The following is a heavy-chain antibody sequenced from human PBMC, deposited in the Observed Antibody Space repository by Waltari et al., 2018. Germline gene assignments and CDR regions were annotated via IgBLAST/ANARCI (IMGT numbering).Heavy chain of an antibody. J-gene: IGHJ4*02. CDR3: AKARGAQDFDY. Sequence: EVQLLESGGDLVQPGGSLRLSCAASGITFTSYAMSWVRQAPGKGLGWVSAISKSGGGTYYADSVKGRFTISRDNSKSTLYLQMNSLRAEDTALYYCAKARGAQDFDYWGQGTLVTVLS. V-gene: IGHV3-23*01. CDR2: ISKSGGGT. CDR1: GITFTSYA.